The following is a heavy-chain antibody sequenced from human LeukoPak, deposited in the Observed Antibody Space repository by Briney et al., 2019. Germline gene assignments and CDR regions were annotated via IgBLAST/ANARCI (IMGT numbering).Heavy chain of an antibody. CDR2: MNPNSGNT. Sequence: GASVKVSCKASGYTFSSHDVNWVRQATGQGLEWMGWMNPNSGNTGYAQKFQGRVTMTRNTSISTAYMELTSLTSEDSAVYYCGKAVKYSYGSGSSYYFDYWGQGALVTVSS. CDR3: GKAVKYSYGSGSSYYFDY. J-gene: IGHJ4*02. V-gene: IGHV1-8*01. CDR1: GYTFSSHD. D-gene: IGHD3-10*01.